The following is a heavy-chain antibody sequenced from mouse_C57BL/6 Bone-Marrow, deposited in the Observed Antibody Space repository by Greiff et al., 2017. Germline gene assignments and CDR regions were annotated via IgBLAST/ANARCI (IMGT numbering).Heavy chain of an antibody. CDR2: IDPANGNT. J-gene: IGHJ1*03. CDR3: ARRGLRYWYFDV. V-gene: IGHV14-3*01. Sequence: EVQLQQSVAELVRPGASVKLSCTASGFNFKNTYMHWVKQRPEQGLEWIGRIDPANGNTKYAQKFQGKATITADTSSNTAYLQLSSLTTEDTAFYYCARRGLRYWYFDVWGTGTTVTVTS. D-gene: IGHD2-2*01. CDR1: GFNFKNTY.